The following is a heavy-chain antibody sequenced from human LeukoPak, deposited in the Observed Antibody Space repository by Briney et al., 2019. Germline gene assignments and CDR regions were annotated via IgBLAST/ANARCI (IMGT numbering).Heavy chain of an antibody. J-gene: IGHJ6*03. Sequence: GGSLRLSCAASGFTFSSYSMNWVRQAPGKGLEWVSSISTSSSYIYYADSVKGRFIISRDNAKNSLYPQMNSLRAEDAAVYYCARDPPILTGPYYYYMDVWGKGTTVTISS. CDR1: GFTFSSYS. V-gene: IGHV3-21*06. D-gene: IGHD3-9*01. CDR3: ARDPPILTGPYYYYMDV. CDR2: ISTSSSYI.